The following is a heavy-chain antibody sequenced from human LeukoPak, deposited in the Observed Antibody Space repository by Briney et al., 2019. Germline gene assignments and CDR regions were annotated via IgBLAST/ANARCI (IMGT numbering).Heavy chain of an antibody. CDR2: IRYDGSNK. CDR3: AKADYDILTGYPEGFDY. J-gene: IGHJ4*02. V-gene: IGHV3-30*02. D-gene: IGHD3-9*01. Sequence: GGSLRLSCAASGFTFSSYGMHWVRQAPGKGLEWVAFIRYDGSNKYYADSVKGRFTISRDNSKNTLYLQMNSLRAEDTAVYYCAKADYDILTGYPEGFDYWGQGTLVTVSS. CDR1: GFTFSSYG.